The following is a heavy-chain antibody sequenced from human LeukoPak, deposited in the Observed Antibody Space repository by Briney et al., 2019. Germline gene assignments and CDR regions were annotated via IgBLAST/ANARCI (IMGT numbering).Heavy chain of an antibody. Sequence: SETLSLTCTVSGGSISTYYWSWIRRPPGKGLEWIGYIYYSGDINYNPSLKSRVTISVDTSKNQFSLKLSSVTAADTAVYYCARGSLEYCSSTSCYWFDPWGQGTLVTVSS. CDR2: IYYSGDI. CDR3: ARGSLEYCSSTSCYWFDP. CDR1: GGSISTYY. V-gene: IGHV4-59*01. D-gene: IGHD2-2*01. J-gene: IGHJ5*02.